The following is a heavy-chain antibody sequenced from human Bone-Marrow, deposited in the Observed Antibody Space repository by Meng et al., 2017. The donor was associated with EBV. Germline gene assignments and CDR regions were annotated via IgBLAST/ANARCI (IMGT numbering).Heavy chain of an antibody. Sequence: QVQLVESGGGVVQPGRSLRLSCAASGFTFSSYGMHWVRQAPGKGLEWVAVISYDGSNKYYADSVKGRFTISRDNSKNTLYLQMNSLRAEDTAVYYCAKSEYKYDILTGSFDYWGQGTLVTVSS. CDR2: ISYDGSNK. J-gene: IGHJ4*02. CDR1: GFTFSSYG. V-gene: IGHV3-30*18. CDR3: AKSEYKYDILTGSFDY. D-gene: IGHD3-9*01.